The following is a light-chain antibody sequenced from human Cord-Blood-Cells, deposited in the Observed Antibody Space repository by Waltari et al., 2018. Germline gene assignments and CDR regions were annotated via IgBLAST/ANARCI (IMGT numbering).Light chain of an antibody. V-gene: IGKV1-39*01. CDR1: QSISSY. CDR3: QQRYSTPNT. Sequence: DIQMTQSPSSLSASVGDRVTIPCRASQSISSYLNWYQQKPGKAPKLLIYAASSLQSGVPSRFRGSGSGTDFTLTSSSLQPEDFATYYCQQRYSTPNTFGQRTKLEIK. CDR2: AAS. J-gene: IGKJ2*01.